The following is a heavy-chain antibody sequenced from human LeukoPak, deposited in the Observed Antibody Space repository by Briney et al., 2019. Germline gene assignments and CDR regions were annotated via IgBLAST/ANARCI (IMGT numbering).Heavy chain of an antibody. CDR1: GYSISSGYY. J-gene: IGHJ3*01. CDR2: IFHSGSI. D-gene: IGHD3-22*01. Sequence: PSETLSLTCTVPGYSISSGYYWGWIRQSPGKGLEWIATIFHSGSIYYSPSLKSRVTLSVDTSKNQFFLKLNSVNAADTAVYYCARMGVSYYYDSSTYYPLAFDVWGQGTVVTASS. V-gene: IGHV4-38-2*02. CDR3: ARMGVSYYYDSSTYYPLAFDV.